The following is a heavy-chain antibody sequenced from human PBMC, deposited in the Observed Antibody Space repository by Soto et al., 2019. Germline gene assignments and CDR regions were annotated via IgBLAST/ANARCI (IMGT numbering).Heavy chain of an antibody. CDR3: AKGGRQRLVTSDLNY. CDR1: G. V-gene: IGHV3-30*18. Sequence: GVRWVRQNPGKGLEWVAVVSHDGRNTHYADSVKGRFTISRDSSKNTVSLEMTSLRAEDTAVYYCAKGGRQRLVTSDLNYRVQGALVPVSP. J-gene: IGHJ4*02. CDR2: VSHDGRNT. D-gene: IGHD6-25*01.